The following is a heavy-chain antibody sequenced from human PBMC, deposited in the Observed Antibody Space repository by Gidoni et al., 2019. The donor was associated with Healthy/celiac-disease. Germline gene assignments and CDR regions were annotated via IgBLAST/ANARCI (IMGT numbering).Heavy chain of an antibody. CDR1: GGTFSSYA. CDR3: ARDRSDKGGRYNWFDP. J-gene: IGHJ5*02. CDR2: IIPIFGTA. Sequence: QVQLVQSGAEVKKPGSSVKVSCKASGGTFSSYAISWVRQAPGQGLEWRGGIIPIFGTANYAQKFQGRVTITADESTSTAYMELSSLRSEDTAVYYCARDRSDKGGRYNWFDPWGQGTLVTVSS. V-gene: IGHV1-69*01. D-gene: IGHD1-1*01.